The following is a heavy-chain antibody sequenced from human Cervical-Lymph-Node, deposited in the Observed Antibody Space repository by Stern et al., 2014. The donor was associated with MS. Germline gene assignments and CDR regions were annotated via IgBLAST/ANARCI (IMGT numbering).Heavy chain of an antibody. Sequence: QLVQSGGGVVQPGRSLRLSCSPSGFAFSTYGMHWVRQAPGKGLEWVALISFDGAKTYYADSVKGRFTISRDNPKNTLYLQMKSLRGEDTAVYYCARGSDWYPLDYWGQGTLVTVSS. CDR2: ISFDGAKT. CDR1: GFAFSTYG. CDR3: ARGSDWYPLDY. J-gene: IGHJ4*02. D-gene: IGHD6-19*01. V-gene: IGHV3-30*03.